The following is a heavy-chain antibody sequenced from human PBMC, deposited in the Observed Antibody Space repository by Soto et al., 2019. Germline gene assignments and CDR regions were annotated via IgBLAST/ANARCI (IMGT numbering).Heavy chain of an antibody. CDR1: GYSISSGYY. V-gene: IGHV4-38-2*01. CDR3: ARSMTTVPDPFDY. Sequence: SETLSLTCAVSGYSISSGYYWGWIRQPPGKGLEWIGSIYHSGSTYYNPSLTSRVTISVDTSKNQFSLKLSSVTAADTAVYYCARSMTTVPDPFDYWGQGTLVTVSS. D-gene: IGHD4-17*01. CDR2: IYHSGST. J-gene: IGHJ4*02.